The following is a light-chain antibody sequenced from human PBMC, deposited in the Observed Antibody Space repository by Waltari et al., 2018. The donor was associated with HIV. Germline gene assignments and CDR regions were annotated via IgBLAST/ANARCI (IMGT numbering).Light chain of an antibody. CDR3: AAWDDSLL. J-gene: IGLJ2*01. CDR1: SSNIGSKY. CDR2: RNH. Sequence: QSVMTQPPSASGTPGQRVTIPCSGSSSNIGSKYVYWYQQLPGTAARILIYRNHQRPSGVPDRVSGSKSGTSASLAISGLRSEDEADYYCAAWDDSLLFGGGTKLTVL. V-gene: IGLV1-47*01.